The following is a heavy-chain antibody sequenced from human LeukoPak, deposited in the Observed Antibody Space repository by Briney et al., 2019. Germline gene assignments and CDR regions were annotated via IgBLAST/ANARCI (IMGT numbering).Heavy chain of an antibody. D-gene: IGHD4/OR15-4a*01. J-gene: IGHJ4*02. V-gene: IGHV3-23*01. CDR1: GFTFSNYC. CDR2: ISGSGDST. CDR3: AKYGAPGWSGYLDF. Sequence: GGSLRLSCAASGFTFSNYCVTWVRQAPGKALEWVSSISGSGDSTYYADSVKGRFTISRDNSKNTLYLQMNSLRVEDTAIYYCAKYGAPGWSGYLDFWGQGTLVTVSS.